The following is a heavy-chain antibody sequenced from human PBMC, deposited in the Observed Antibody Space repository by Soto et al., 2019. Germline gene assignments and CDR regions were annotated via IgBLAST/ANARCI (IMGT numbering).Heavy chain of an antibody. J-gene: IGHJ3*02. CDR3: ARVRSDAFDI. CDR2: ISSSSSYI. CDR1: GFTFSSYS. Sequence: GGSLRLSCAASGFTFSSYSMNWVRQAPGKGLEWVSSISSSSSYIYYADSVKGRFTISRDNAKNSLYLQMNSLRAGDTAVYYCARVRSDAFDIWGQGTMVTVSS. V-gene: IGHV3-21*01.